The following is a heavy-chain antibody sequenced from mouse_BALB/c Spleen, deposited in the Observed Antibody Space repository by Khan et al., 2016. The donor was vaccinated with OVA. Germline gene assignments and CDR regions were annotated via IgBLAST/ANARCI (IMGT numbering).Heavy chain of an antibody. J-gene: IGHJ4*01. D-gene: IGHD2-3*01. CDR3: ARRGDCYYGAMDY. Sequence: VQLQQSGPGLVKPSQSLSLTCTVTGYSITSDYAWNWIRQFPGNKLEWMGYISYSGSTSYNPSLKSRISITRDTSKNQFFLQLNSVTTEDTATHNCARRGDCYYGAMDYWGQGTSVTVSS. CDR2: ISYSGST. CDR1: GYSITSDYA. V-gene: IGHV3-2*02.